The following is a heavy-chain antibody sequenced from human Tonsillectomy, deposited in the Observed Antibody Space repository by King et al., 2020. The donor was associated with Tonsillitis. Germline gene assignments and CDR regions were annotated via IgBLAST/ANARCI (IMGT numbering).Heavy chain of an antibody. CDR3: AIDRVGGWEYYFDY. CDR1: GFTFSSYA. J-gene: IGHJ4*02. CDR2: ISTSGGNT. D-gene: IGHD6-19*01. V-gene: IGHV3-23*04. Sequence: VQLVESGGGLVQPGGSLRLSCAASGFTFSSYAMSWVRQAPGKGLEWVSGISTSGGNTYYADSVKGRFTISRDNSKNTLYLQMNSLGAEDTAVYSCAIDRVGGWEYYFDYWGQGTLVTVSS.